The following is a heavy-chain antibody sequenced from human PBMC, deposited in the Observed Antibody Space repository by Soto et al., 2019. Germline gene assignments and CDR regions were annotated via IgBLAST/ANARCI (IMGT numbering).Heavy chain of an antibody. J-gene: IGHJ4*02. CDR1: GGSISSYY. CDR3: ARNSPQSPASFDY. CDR2: IYYSGST. V-gene: IGHV4-59*01. Sequence: TSETLSLTCTVSGGSISSYYWSWIRQPPGKGLEWIGYIYYSGSTNYNPSLKSRVTISVDTSKNQFSLKLSSVTAADTAVYYCARNSPQSPASFDYWGQGTLVTVSS.